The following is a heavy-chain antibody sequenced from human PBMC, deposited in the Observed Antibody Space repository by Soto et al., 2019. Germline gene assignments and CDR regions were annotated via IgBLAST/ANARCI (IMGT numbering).Heavy chain of an antibody. V-gene: IGHV3-23*01. CDR1: GCTFRKYV. CDR3: AKDMASGGPSPFAP. D-gene: IGHD3-10*01. Sequence: GGSLRLACAASGCTFRKYVMSWVRQAPGKGLEWVSAISGDGRKTAYADSAKGRFTTSRDNSENTLYLQMNNLRAEDTAVYYCAKDMASGGPSPFAPWARGTQVPVSS. CDR2: ISGDGRKT. J-gene: IGHJ5*02.